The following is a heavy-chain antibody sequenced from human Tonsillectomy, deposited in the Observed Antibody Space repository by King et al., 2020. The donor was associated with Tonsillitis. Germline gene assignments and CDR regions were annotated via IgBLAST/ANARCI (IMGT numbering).Heavy chain of an antibody. Sequence: VQLVESGGGVVQPGRSLSLSCAASGFTFSNYAMHWVRQAPGKGLEWVAVISYDGSNKYNADSVKGRFTISRDNSKNKLYLQMNSLRAEDTAVYYCARDGRELTGDYYFDYWGQGTLVTVSS. J-gene: IGHJ4*02. V-gene: IGHV3-30-3*01. CDR1: GFTFSNYA. CDR2: ISYDGSNK. CDR3: ARDGRELTGDYYFDY. D-gene: IGHD7-27*01.